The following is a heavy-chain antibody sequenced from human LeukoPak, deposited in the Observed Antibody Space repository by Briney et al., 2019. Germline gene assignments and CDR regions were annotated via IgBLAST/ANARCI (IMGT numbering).Heavy chain of an antibody. V-gene: IGHV1-2*02. D-gene: IGHD6-13*01. CDR1: GYTFTGYY. J-gene: IGHJ5*02. Sequence: ASVKVSCKASGYTFTGYYMHWVRQAPGQGLEWMGWINPNSGGTNYAQKFQGRVTMTRDTSISTAYMELSRLRSDDTAVYYCARVVSGYSRWFDPWGQGTLVTVSS. CDR2: INPNSGGT. CDR3: ARVVSGYSRWFDP.